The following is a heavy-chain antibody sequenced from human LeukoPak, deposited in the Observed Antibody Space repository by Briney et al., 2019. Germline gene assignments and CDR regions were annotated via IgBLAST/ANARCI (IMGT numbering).Heavy chain of an antibody. J-gene: IGHJ4*02. CDR3: ARVTGYVIEDYFDY. D-gene: IGHD3-22*01. V-gene: IGHV4-61*01. Sequence: SETLSLTCTVSGGSISSGSYYWSWIRQPPGKGLEWIGYIYYSGSTNYNPSLKSRVTISVDTSKNRFSLKLRSVTAADTAVYYCARVTGYVIEDYFDYWGQGTLVTVSS. CDR1: GGSISSGSYY. CDR2: IYYSGST.